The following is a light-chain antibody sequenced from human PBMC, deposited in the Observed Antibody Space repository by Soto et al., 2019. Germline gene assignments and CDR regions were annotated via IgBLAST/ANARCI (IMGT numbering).Light chain of an antibody. CDR1: QNVRNN. J-gene: IGKJ1*01. Sequence: IVMTQSPATLSVSPWERATLSCRASQNVRNNLAWYQQKPGQAPRLLIFGASTRATGLPARFSGSGSGTEFTLTISSLQSEDFAVYYCQHYHDWPPRTFGQGTKVDIK. V-gene: IGKV3-15*01. CDR3: QHYHDWPPRT. CDR2: GAS.